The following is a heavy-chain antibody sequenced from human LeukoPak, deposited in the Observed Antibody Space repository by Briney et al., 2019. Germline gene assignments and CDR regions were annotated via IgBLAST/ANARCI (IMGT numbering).Heavy chain of an antibody. CDR3: ARDLGLRGST. CDR1: GFTFSDSW. CDR2: MYGDMREI. D-gene: IGHD4-23*01. Sequence: PGGSLRLSCEVSGFTFSDSWMHWVRQTPGKGLVWVSRMYGDMREISYADSVKGRFTISSDNAKNTVYLQMHSLRGDDTAVYYCARDLGLRGSTWGQGTLVTVSS. J-gene: IGHJ5*02. V-gene: IGHV3-74*01.